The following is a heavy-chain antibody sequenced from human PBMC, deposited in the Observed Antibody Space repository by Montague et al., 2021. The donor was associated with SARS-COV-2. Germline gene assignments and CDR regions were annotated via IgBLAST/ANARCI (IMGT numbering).Heavy chain of an antibody. Sequence: SETLSLTCTVSGGSISSSNYYWGWIRQPPGKGLEWIGNMYYSGSTYYNPSLKSRVTISVDTSKNQVSLNLRSVTAADTAVYFSVRADRRDPDTPHLYYNKGMDLWGQGTTVTVSS. CDR2: MYYSGST. CDR3: VRADRRDPDTPHLYYNKGMDL. V-gene: IGHV4-39*07. J-gene: IGHJ6*02. CDR1: GGSISSSNYY.